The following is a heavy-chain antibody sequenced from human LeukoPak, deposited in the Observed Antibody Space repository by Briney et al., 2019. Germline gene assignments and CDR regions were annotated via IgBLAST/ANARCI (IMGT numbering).Heavy chain of an antibody. J-gene: IGHJ4*02. D-gene: IGHD4-23*01. CDR2: ISYDGSNK. Sequence: GRSLRLSCAASGFTFSSYGMHWVRQAPGKGLEWVAVISYDGSNKYYADSVKGRFTISRDNSKNTLYLQMNSLRAEDTAVYYFAYGGNFDYWGQGTLVTVSS. CDR3: AYGGNFDY. CDR1: GFTFSSYG. V-gene: IGHV3-30*03.